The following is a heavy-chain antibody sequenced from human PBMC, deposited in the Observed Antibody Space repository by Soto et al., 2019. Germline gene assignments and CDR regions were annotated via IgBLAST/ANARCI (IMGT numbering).Heavy chain of an antibody. CDR1: GFTFSSYG. D-gene: IGHD2-2*01. CDR3: AKDRRILVPAATVYYYYGMDV. CDR2: ISYDGSNK. V-gene: IGHV3-30*18. Sequence: GGSLRLSCAASGFTFSSYGMHWVRQAPGKGLEWVAVISYDGSNKYYADSVKGRFTISRDNSKNTLYLQMNSLRAEDTAVYYWAKDRRILVPAATVYYYYGMDVWGQGTTVTVSS. J-gene: IGHJ6*02.